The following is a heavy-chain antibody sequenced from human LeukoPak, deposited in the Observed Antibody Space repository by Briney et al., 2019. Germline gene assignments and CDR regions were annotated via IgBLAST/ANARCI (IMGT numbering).Heavy chain of an antibody. J-gene: IGHJ5*02. CDR2: INHSGST. Sequence: SETLSLTCAVYGGSFSGYYWSWIRQPPGKGLEWIGEINHSGSTNYNPSLKSRVTISVDTSKNQFSLKLSSVTAADTAVYYCAREGRLGYCSSTSCLNWFDPWGQGTLVTVSS. CDR1: GGSFSGYY. CDR3: AREGRLGYCSSTSCLNWFDP. D-gene: IGHD2-2*01. V-gene: IGHV4-34*01.